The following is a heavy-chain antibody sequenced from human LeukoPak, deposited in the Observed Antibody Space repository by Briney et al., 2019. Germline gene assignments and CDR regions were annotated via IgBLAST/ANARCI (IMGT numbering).Heavy chain of an antibody. J-gene: IGHJ4*02. CDR3: TRVGYIDEGIDY. D-gene: IGHD5-24*01. CDR1: GFPFSSYW. CDR2: IKQDGSKK. Sequence: GGSLRLSCVASGFPFSSYWMTWVRQAPGKGLEWVANIKQDGSKKSYVDSVKGRFTISRDNAKNSLYQQMNSLRAEDTAIYYCTRVGYIDEGIDYWGQGTLVTVSS. V-gene: IGHV3-7*04.